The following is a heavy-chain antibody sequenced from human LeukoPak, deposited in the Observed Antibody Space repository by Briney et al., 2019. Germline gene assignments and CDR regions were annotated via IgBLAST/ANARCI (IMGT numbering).Heavy chain of an antibody. CDR1: GYTFTSYG. D-gene: IGHD1-26*01. J-gene: IGHJ4*02. Sequence: ASVKVSCKASGYTFTSYGISWVRQAPGQGLEWMGWISAYNGNTNYAQKLQGRVTMTTDTSTSTAYMELRSLGSDDTAVYYCALAPSGSYYFGPDYWGQGTLVTVSS. CDR2: ISAYNGNT. V-gene: IGHV1-18*01. CDR3: ALAPSGSYYFGPDY.